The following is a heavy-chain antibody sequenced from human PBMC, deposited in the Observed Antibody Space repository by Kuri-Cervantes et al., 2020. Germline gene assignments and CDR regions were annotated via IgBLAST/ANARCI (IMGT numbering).Heavy chain of an antibody. Sequence: GESLKISCAASGFTVSSNYMSWVRQAPGKGLEWVSVIYSGGSTYYADSVKGRFTISRDNSENTLYLQMNSLRAEDTAVYYCARGYNWNDRGYYFDYWGQGTLVTVSS. CDR3: ARGYNWNDRGYYFDY. CDR2: IYSGGST. CDR1: GFTVSSNY. D-gene: IGHD1-20*01. J-gene: IGHJ4*02. V-gene: IGHV3-53*01.